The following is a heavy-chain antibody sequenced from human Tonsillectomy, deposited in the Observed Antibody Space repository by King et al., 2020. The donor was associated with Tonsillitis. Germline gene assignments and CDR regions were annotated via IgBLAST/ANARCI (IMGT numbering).Heavy chain of an antibody. Sequence: QLQESGPGLVKPLETLSLTCTVSGGSISSSSYYWGWIRQPPGKGLEWIGSIFYTGSTYYNPSLKSRVTISVDTSKNQFSLKLSSVTAADTAVYYCARHQDTAMDVFDYWGQGTLVTVSS. CDR3: ARHQDTAMDVFDY. CDR2: IFYTGST. CDR1: GGSISSSSYY. V-gene: IGHV4-39*07. D-gene: IGHD5-18*01. J-gene: IGHJ4*02.